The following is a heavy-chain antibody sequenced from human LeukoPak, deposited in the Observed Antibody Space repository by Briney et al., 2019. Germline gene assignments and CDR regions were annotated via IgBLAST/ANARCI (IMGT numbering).Heavy chain of an antibody. CDR3: ARARIYCSSTSCYPPYYMDV. V-gene: IGHV4-61*02. D-gene: IGHD2-2*01. J-gene: IGHJ6*03. CDR2: IYTSGNT. CDR1: GGSISRSSFY. Sequence: SQTLSLTCTVSGGSISRSSFYWSWIRQPAGKGLEWIGRIYTSGNTNYNPSLQSRASISIDTSKNQFSLKLSSVTAAATAVYYCARARIYCSSTSCYPPYYMDVWGKGTTVTVSS.